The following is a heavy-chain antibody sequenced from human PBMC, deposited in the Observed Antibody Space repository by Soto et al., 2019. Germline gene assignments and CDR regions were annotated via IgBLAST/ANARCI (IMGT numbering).Heavy chain of an antibody. J-gene: IGHJ5*02. V-gene: IGHV3-21*01. CDR1: GFTFSSYS. CDR3: ARDPGASSSWYLLRTHHDGEAFNWFDP. CDR2: ISSSSSYI. Sequence: GGSLRLSCAASGFTFSSYSMNWVRQAPGKGLEWVSSISSSSSYIYYADSVKGRFTISRDNAKNSLYLQMNSLRAEDTAVYYCARDPGASSSWYLLRTHHDGEAFNWFDPWGQGTLVTVSS. D-gene: IGHD6-13*01.